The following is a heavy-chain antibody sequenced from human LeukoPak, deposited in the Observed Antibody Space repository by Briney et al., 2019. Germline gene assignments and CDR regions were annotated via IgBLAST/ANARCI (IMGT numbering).Heavy chain of an antibody. CDR2: MYYSGST. CDR3: ARHGLGYYGSGSYFGYYYYYYMDV. Sequence: SETLSLTCTVSGGSISSGDYYWSWIRQPPGKGLEWIAYMYYSGSTYYNPSLKSRVTMSADTSKNQFSLKLSSVTAADTAVYYCARHGLGYYGSGSYFGYYYYYYMDVWGKGTTVTVSS. V-gene: IGHV4-30-4*01. D-gene: IGHD3-10*01. J-gene: IGHJ6*03. CDR1: GGSISSGDYY.